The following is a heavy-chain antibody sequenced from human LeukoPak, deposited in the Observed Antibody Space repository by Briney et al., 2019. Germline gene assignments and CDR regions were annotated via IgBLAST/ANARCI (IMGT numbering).Heavy chain of an antibody. CDR3: ATDFVGDYGDYGHYYGMDV. CDR1: GGTFSSYA. CDR2: FDPEDGET. D-gene: IGHD4-17*01. J-gene: IGHJ6*02. V-gene: IGHV1-24*01. Sequence: GASAKVSCKASGGTFSSYAISWVRQAPGKGLEWMGGFDPEDGETIYAQKFQGRVTMTEDTSTDTAYMELSSLRSEDTAVYYCATDFVGDYGDYGHYYGMDVRGQGTTVTVSS.